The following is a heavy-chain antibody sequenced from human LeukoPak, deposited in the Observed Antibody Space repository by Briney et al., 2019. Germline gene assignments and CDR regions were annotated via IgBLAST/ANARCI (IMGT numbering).Heavy chain of an antibody. CDR2: MSPNSGNT. J-gene: IGHJ4*02. D-gene: IGHD6-19*01. CDR1: GYTFTSYD. CDR3: ANALSSGWQDY. V-gene: IGHV1-8*01. Sequence: ASVKVSCKASGYTFTSYDINWVRQATGQGLEWMGWMSPNSGNTGYAQKFQGRVTITADESTSTAYMELSSLRSEDTAVYYCANALSSGWQDYWGQGTLVTVSS.